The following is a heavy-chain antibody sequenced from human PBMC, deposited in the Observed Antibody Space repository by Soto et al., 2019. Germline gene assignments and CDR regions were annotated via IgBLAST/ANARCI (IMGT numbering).Heavy chain of an antibody. CDR2: ISAYNGNT. V-gene: IGHV1-18*01. J-gene: IGHJ6*02. CDR3: AREDVAVAGTLGIEYGMDV. Sequence: QVQLVQSGAEVKKPGASVKVSCKASGYTFTSYGISWVRQAPGQGLEWMGWISAYNGNTSYAQKLQGRVNMTTDASTSTAYVELRGLRSDDTAVYYCAREDVAVAGTLGIEYGMDVWGQGTTVTVSS. D-gene: IGHD6-19*01. CDR1: GYTFTSYG.